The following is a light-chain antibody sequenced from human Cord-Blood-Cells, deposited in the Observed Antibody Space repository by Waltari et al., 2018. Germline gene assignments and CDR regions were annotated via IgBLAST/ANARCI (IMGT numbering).Light chain of an antibody. J-gene: IGLJ1*01. CDR3: SSYTSSSTLV. Sequence: QSALTQPASVSGSPAQSITISCTGTSSDVGGYNYVPWYQQHPGKAPKPMIYDVSNRPSGVSNRFSGSKSGNTASLTISGLQAEDEADYYCSSYTSSSTLVFGTGTKVTVL. V-gene: IGLV2-14*01. CDR2: DVS. CDR1: SSDVGGYNY.